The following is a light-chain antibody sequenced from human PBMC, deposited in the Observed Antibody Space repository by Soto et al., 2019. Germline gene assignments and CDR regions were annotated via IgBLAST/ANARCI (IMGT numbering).Light chain of an antibody. CDR1: SSDVGGYKY. V-gene: IGLV2-14*03. Sequence: QAVVTQPASVSGSPGQSITISCTGTSSDVGGYKYVSWYQQHPGKAPKLMIYDVSNRPSGVSNRFSGSKSGNTASLTISGLQAEDEADYYCSSYTGSSTWVFGGGTKLTVL. CDR2: DVS. J-gene: IGLJ3*02. CDR3: SSYTGSSTWV.